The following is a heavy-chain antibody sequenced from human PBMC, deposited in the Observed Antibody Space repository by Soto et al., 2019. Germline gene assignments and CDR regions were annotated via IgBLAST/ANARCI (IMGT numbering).Heavy chain of an antibody. D-gene: IGHD3-10*01. CDR3: VLSRVRSLWFDP. CDR2: IYYSGST. J-gene: IGHJ5*02. CDR1: GGSISSGDYY. V-gene: IGHV4-30-4*01. Sequence: SETLSLTCTVSGGSISSGDYYWSWIRQPPGKGLEWIGYIYYSGSTYYNPSLKSRVTISVDTSKNQFSLKLSSVTAADTAVYYCVLSRVRSLWFDPWGQGTLVTVSS.